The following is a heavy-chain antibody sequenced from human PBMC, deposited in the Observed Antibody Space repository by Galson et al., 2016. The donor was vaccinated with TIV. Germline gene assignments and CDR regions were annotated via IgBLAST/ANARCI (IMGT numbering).Heavy chain of an antibody. D-gene: IGHD6-25*01. Sequence: SGAEVKKAGESLKISCKGSGYNFASYWIGWVRQMPGKGLEWMGVTYPGNSETRYSPSFHGQVTISADKSIGTAFLQWGSLKASDTAVYYCARHSASAFPSHFDVWGQGTLVTVSS. CDR3: ARHSASAFPSHFDV. V-gene: IGHV5-51*01. J-gene: IGHJ4*02. CDR2: TYPGNSET. CDR1: GYNFASYW.